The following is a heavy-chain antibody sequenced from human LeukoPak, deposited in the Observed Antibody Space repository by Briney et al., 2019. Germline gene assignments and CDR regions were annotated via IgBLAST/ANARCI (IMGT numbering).Heavy chain of an antibody. CDR2: IYTSGST. CDR3: ARDGGDGYTSYDPGFDY. D-gene: IGHD5-24*01. CDR1: GGSISSGSYY. Sequence: PSQTLSLTCTVSGGSISSGSYYWSWIRQPAGKGLEWIGRIYTSGSTNYNPSLKSRVTISVDTSKNQFSLKLSSVTAEDTAVYYCARDGGDGYTSYDPGFDYRGQGTLVTVSS. V-gene: IGHV4-61*02. J-gene: IGHJ4*02.